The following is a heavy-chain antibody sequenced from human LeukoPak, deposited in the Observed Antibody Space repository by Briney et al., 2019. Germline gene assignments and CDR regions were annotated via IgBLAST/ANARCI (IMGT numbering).Heavy chain of an antibody. CDR3: AKLRFLEWLTKYNWFDP. CDR1: GFTVSSNY. J-gene: IGHJ5*02. D-gene: IGHD3-3*01. CDR2: ISGSGGST. V-gene: IGHV3-23*01. Sequence: GGSLRLSCAASGFTVSSNYMSWVRQAPGKGLEWVSAISGSGGSTYYADSVKGRFTISRDNSKNTLYLQMNSPRAEDTAVYYCAKLRFLEWLTKYNWFDPWGQGTLVTVSS.